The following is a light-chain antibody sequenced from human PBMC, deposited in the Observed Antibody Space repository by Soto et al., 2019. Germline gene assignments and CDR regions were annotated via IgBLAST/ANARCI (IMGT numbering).Light chain of an antibody. Sequence: EIVLTQSPATLSLSPGERATLSCRASQSVDNYLAWYQQKPGQIPRLLIFDASTRATGIPARFSGSGSGTDFTLPLSSLEPEDLGIYYCQQRKKWPPVTFGPGTRLEI. CDR1: QSVDNY. CDR2: DAS. V-gene: IGKV3-11*01. J-gene: IGKJ5*01. CDR3: QQRKKWPPVT.